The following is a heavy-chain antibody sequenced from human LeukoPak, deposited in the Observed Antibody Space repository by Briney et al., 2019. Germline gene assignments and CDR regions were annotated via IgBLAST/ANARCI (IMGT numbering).Heavy chain of an antibody. CDR2: IYPGDSDT. J-gene: IGHJ3*02. V-gene: IGHV5-51*01. CDR1: GYSFTSYW. CDR3: ARASLGLLLGDAFDI. D-gene: IGHD1-26*01. Sequence: GESLKISCKGSGYSFTSYWVGWVRQMPGKGLEWMGIIYPGDSDTRYSPSFQGQVTISADKSISTAYLQWSSLKASDTAMYYCARASLGLLLGDAFDIWGQGTMVTVSS.